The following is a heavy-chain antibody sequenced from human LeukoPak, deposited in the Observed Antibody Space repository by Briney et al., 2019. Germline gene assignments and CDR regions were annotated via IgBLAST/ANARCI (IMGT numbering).Heavy chain of an antibody. Sequence: GGSLRLSWAASGFTVSSNYMSWVRQAPGKGLEWVAVISYDGSNKYYADSVKGRFTISRDNSKNTLYLQMNSLRAEDTAVYYCAKDRFLSSFSVASSRWYGGPLDYWGQGTLVTVSS. V-gene: IGHV3-30*18. J-gene: IGHJ4*02. CDR3: AKDRFLSSFSVASSRWYGGPLDY. CDR1: GFTVSSNY. D-gene: IGHD6-13*01. CDR2: ISYDGSNK.